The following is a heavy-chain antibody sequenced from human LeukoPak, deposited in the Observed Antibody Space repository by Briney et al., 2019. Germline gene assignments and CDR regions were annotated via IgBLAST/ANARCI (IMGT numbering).Heavy chain of an antibody. V-gene: IGHV5-51*01. CDR2: IYTGDSDN. J-gene: IGHJ5*02. CDR1: GYTFTSYW. CDR3: AIKESEAGENWIDP. Sequence: GESLKTPLKGPGYTFTSYWIGWGLQMPANGLDGMGIIYTGDSDNRYSPSFQGQVTISADKSISTAYLQWSSPKASDNAMYYCAIKESEAGENWIDPWGQGSLVTVSS. D-gene: IGHD7-27*01.